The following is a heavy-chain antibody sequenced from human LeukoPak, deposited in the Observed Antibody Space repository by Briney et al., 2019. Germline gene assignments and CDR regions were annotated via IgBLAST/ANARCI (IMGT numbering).Heavy chain of an antibody. D-gene: IGHD3-22*01. J-gene: IGHJ4*02. CDR2: ISYDGSNK. CDR3: AKAEYYYDSSGYWSY. CDR1: GFTFSSYA. Sequence: GRSLRLSCAASGFTFSSYAMHWVRQAPGKGLEWVAVISYDGSNKYYADSVKGRFTISRDNSKNTLYLQMNSLRAEDTAVYYCAKAEYYYDSSGYWSYWGQGTLVTVSS. V-gene: IGHV3-30*04.